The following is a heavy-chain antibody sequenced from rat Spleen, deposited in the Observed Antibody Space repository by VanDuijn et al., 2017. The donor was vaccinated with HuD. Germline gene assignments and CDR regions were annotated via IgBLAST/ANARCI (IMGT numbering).Heavy chain of an antibody. J-gene: IGHJ2*01. D-gene: IGHD1-7*01. CDR2: ISTGGGNT. CDR3: ATYYGYY. V-gene: IGHV5-27*01. Sequence: EVQLVESGGGLVQPGTSLKLSCAASGRTFSDYYMAWVRQAPTKGLDWVAYISTGGGNTYYRDSVKGRFTISRDNAKSTLYLQMDSLRSEDTATYYCATYYGYYWGQGVMVTVSS. CDR1: GRTFSDYY.